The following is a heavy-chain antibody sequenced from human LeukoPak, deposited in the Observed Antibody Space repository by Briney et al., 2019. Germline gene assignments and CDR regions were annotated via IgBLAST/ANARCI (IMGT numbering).Heavy chain of an antibody. CDR1: GGSIGRSSYY. Sequence: SETLSLTCIVSGGSIGRSSYYWGWIRQHPGKGLEWIGYIYYSGSTYYNPSLKSRVTISVDTSKNQFSLKLSSVTAADTAVYYCARDLAAAGGGWFDPWGQGTLVTVSS. J-gene: IGHJ5*02. V-gene: IGHV4-31*03. CDR2: IYYSGST. CDR3: ARDLAAAGGGWFDP. D-gene: IGHD6-13*01.